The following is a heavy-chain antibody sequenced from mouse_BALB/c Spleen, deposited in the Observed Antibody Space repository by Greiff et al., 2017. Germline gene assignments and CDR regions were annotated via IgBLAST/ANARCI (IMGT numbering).Heavy chain of an antibody. J-gene: IGHJ4*01. CDR3: ARSSLTYAMDY. V-gene: IGHV1-7*01. Sequence: VQLQQSGAELAKPGASVKMSCKASGYTFTSYWMHWVKQRPGQGLEWIGYINPSTGYTEYNQKFKDKATLTADKSSSTAYMQLSSLTSEDSAVYYCARSSLTYAMDYWGQGTSVTVSS. D-gene: IGHD4-1*01. CDR1: GYTFTSYW. CDR2: INPSTGYT.